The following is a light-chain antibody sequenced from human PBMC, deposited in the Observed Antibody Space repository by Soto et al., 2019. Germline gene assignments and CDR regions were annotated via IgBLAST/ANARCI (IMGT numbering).Light chain of an antibody. CDR3: QQSYSTPYI. CDR2: AAS. CDR1: QSISSY. Sequence: DIQMTQSPSSLSASVGDRVTITCRASQSISSYLNWYQQKPEKAPKLLIYAASSLQSGVPSRFSGSGSGTDFTLTISSLQPEDFATYYCQQSYSTPYIFGQGTKLEIK. V-gene: IGKV1-39*01. J-gene: IGKJ2*01.